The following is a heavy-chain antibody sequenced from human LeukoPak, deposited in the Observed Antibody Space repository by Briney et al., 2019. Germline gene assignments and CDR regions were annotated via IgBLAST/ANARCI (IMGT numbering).Heavy chain of an antibody. V-gene: IGHV3-21*01. D-gene: IGHD4-17*01. CDR2: ISSSSYI. Sequence: PGGSLRLSCAASGFTFSSYSMNLVRQAPGKGLEWVSSISSSSYIYYPDSVKGRFTISRDNPNNSLYRQINSLRAEDTAVYYCARDRHGYGDYVRGYWGQGPLVTVSS. CDR3: ARDRHGYGDYVRGY. J-gene: IGHJ4*02. CDR1: GFTFSSYS.